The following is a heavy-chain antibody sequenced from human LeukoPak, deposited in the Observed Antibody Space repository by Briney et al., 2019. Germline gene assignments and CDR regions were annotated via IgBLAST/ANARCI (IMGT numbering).Heavy chain of an antibody. CDR3: ARLIIAVAGTAIDY. CDR2: INPNSGGT. D-gene: IGHD6-19*01. Sequence: ASVKVSCKASGYTFTGYYMNWVLQAPGQGLEWIGRINPNSGGTNYAQKFQGRVTMTRDTSISTAYMELSRLRSYDTAVYYCARLIIAVAGTAIDYWGQGTLVTVSS. J-gene: IGHJ4*02. V-gene: IGHV1-2*06. CDR1: GYTFTGYY.